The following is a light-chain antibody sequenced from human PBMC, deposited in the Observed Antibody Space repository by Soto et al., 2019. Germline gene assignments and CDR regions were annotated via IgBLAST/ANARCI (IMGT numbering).Light chain of an antibody. CDR2: EVS. Sequence: QSALTQPASVSGSPGQSITISCTGTSSDVGSYNLVSWYQQHPGKAPKLMIYEVSKRPSGVSNRFSGSKSGNTASLTISGLQTEEEADYSCCSYAGSSTSVFGGGTKLTVL. V-gene: IGLV2-23*02. J-gene: IGLJ2*01. CDR1: SSDVGSYNL. CDR3: CSYAGSSTSV.